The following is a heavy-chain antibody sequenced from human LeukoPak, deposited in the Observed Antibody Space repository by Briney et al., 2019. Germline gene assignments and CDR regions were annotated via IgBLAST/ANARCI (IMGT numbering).Heavy chain of an antibody. CDR3: ARRVVVASTSLGDFDY. CDR2: IYPGDSDT. CDR1: GYSFTSCW. J-gene: IGHJ4*02. Sequence: GESLKISCKGSGYSFTSCWIGWVRQMPGKGLEWMGIIYPGDSDTRYSPSFQGLVAISADKSISTAYLQWRSLKASDTAMFFCARRVVVASTSLGDFDYWGQGTLVTVSS. D-gene: IGHD2-15*01. V-gene: IGHV5-51*01.